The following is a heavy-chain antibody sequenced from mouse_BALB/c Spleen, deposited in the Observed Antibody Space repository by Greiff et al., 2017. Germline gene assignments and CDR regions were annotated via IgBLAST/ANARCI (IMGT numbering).Heavy chain of an antibody. V-gene: IGHV5-12-1*01. CDR1: GFAFSSYD. Sequence: GQLVESGGGLVKPGGSLKLSCAASGFAFSSYDMSWVRQTPEKRLEWVAYISSGGGSTYYPDTVKGRFTISRDNAKNTLYLQMSSLKSEDTAMYYCARRGGNYGYWYFDVWGAGTTVTVSS. CDR2: ISSGGGST. J-gene: IGHJ1*01. CDR3: ARRGGNYGYWYFDV. D-gene: IGHD2-1*01.